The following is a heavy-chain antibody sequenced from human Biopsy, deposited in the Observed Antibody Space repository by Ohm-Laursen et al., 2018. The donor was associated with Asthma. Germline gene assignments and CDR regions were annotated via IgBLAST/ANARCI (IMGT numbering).Heavy chain of an antibody. CDR1: GGSVSTGSYY. V-gene: IGHV4-61*01. D-gene: IGHD3-10*01. CDR2: IYYTGSA. J-gene: IGHJ6*02. CDR3: ARGPNYHGSGRAPIGMDV. Sequence: SETLSLTYTVSGGSVSTGSYYWSWIRQPPGKGLEWIGYIYYTGSANYNPSLKSRVTISVDTSKNQFSLRLNSVTAADTAVYYCARGPNYHGSGRAPIGMDVWGQGTTVTVSS.